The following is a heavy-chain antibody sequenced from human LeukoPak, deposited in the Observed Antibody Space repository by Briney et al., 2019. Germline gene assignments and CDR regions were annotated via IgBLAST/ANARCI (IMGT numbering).Heavy chain of an antibody. Sequence: GGSLRLSCAASGITFSSYEMHWVRQAPGKGLEWVAVISYDGSNKYYAGSVKGRFTISRDNSEDTMYLQMNSLRTEDTALYYCARDFGYFFDFWGQGTLVTVSS. CDR3: ARDFGYFFDF. J-gene: IGHJ4*02. CDR2: ISYDGSNK. D-gene: IGHD3-22*01. V-gene: IGHV3-30*04. CDR1: GITFSSYE.